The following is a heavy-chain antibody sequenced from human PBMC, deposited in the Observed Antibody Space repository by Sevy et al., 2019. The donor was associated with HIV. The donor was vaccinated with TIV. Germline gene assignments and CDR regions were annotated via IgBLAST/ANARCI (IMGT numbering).Heavy chain of an antibody. Sequence: SETLSLTCAVYGGSFSGYYWSWIRQPPGKGLEWIGEINHSGSTNYNPSLKSRVTISVDTSKNQFSLKLGSVTAADTAVYYCASPAAGTGYYYYGMDVWGQGTTVTVSS. CDR3: ASPAAGTGYYYYGMDV. CDR2: INHSGST. D-gene: IGHD6-13*01. CDR1: GGSFSGYY. J-gene: IGHJ6*02. V-gene: IGHV4-34*01.